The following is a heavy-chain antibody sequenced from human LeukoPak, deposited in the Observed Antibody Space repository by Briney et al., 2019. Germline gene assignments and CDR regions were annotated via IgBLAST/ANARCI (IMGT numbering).Heavy chain of an antibody. V-gene: IGHV4-59*01. J-gene: IGHJ4*02. CDR1: GGSISSYY. Sequence: SETLSLTCTVSGGSISSYYWSWIRQPPGKGLEWIGYIYYSGSTNYNPSLKSRVTISVDTSKNQFSLKLSSVTAADTAVYYCARGLQLWSYYFDYWGQGTLVTVSS. CDR2: IYYSGST. CDR3: ARGLQLWSYYFDY. D-gene: IGHD5-18*01.